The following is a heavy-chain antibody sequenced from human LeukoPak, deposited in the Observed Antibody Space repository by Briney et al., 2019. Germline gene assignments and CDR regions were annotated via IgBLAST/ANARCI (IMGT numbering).Heavy chain of an antibody. CDR2: IIPILGIA. Sequence: SVKVSCKASGGILSSYAISWVRQAPGQGLEWMGRIIPILGIANYAQKFQGRVTITADKSTSTAYMELSSLGSEDTAVYYCARDIDYCSSTSCNWFDPWGQGTLVTVSS. CDR1: GGILSSYA. V-gene: IGHV1-69*04. D-gene: IGHD2-2*01. CDR3: ARDIDYCSSTSCNWFDP. J-gene: IGHJ5*02.